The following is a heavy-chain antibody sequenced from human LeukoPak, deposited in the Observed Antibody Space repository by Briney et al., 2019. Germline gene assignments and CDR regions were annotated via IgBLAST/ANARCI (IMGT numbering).Heavy chain of an antibody. CDR1: AFTFNSYT. CDR2: ISSSRTYI. J-gene: IGHJ5*02. CDR3: AKDSATVSCWFDP. Sequence: GGSLRLSCAASAFTFNSYTMNWVRQAPGKGLEWVSSISSSRTYIYYADSVKGRFTISRDNAKNSLYLQMNSLRAEDTAVYYCAKDSATVSCWFDPWGQGTLVTVSS. V-gene: IGHV3-21*04. D-gene: IGHD4-17*01.